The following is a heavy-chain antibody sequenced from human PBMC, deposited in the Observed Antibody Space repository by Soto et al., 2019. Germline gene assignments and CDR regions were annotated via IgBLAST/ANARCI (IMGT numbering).Heavy chain of an antibody. J-gene: IGHJ4*02. D-gene: IGHD6-19*01. CDR1: GFTFSSYS. CDR3: ARDRSGWLEPYVDY. V-gene: IGHV3-48*02. Sequence: EVQLVESGGGLVQPGGSLRLSCAASGFTFSSYSMNWVRQAPGKGLEWVSYISSSSSTIYDADSVKGRFTISRDNAKNSLYLQMNSLRDEDTAVYDCARDRSGWLEPYVDYWGQGTLVTVSS. CDR2: ISSSSSTI.